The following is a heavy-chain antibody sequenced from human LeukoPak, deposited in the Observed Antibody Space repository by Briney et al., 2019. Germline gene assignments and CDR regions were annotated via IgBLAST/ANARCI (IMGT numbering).Heavy chain of an antibody. CDR3: ARFSSIAAAFDY. D-gene: IGHD6-13*01. Sequence: PSETLSLTCTVSGYSISSGYYWGWIRQPPGKGLEWIGSIHHSGSTYDNPSLKSRVTISVDTSKNQFSLNLSSVTAADTAVYYCARFSSIAAAFDYWGLGTLVTVSS. V-gene: IGHV4-38-2*02. CDR1: GYSISSGYY. CDR2: IHHSGST. J-gene: IGHJ4*02.